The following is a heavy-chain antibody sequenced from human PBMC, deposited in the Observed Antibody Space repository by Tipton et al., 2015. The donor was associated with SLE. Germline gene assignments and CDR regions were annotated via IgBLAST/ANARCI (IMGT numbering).Heavy chain of an antibody. D-gene: IGHD2-2*01. CDR1: DGSFSGYY. J-gene: IGHJ3*02. V-gene: IGHV4-34*11. CDR2: MSYSGST. CDR3: ARETIVLVPAAPGDI. Sequence: TLSLTCALYDGSFSGYYWAYWGWIRQSPDKGVEWIGYMSYSGSTNYNPSLKSRVTISVDTSKNQFSLKLSSVTAADTAVYYCARETIVLVPAAPGDIWGQGTMVTVSS.